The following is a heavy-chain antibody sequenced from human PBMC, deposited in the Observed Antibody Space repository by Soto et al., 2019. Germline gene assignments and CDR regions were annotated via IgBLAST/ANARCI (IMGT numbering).Heavy chain of an antibody. CDR3: VRCTVDTIISSGRCNWFDP. CDR1: GFPFSSHA. J-gene: IGHJ5*02. Sequence: EVQLLESGGALVQPGGSLRLSCAASGFPFSSHAMSWVRQVAGKGLDWVSAISGGGDQSYYADFAKGRFTISRDNSQNMLYLQMYSLRSEDTALYFCVRCTVDTIISSGRCNWFDPWGQGTLVIVSS. D-gene: IGHD6-19*01. CDR2: ISGGGDQS. V-gene: IGHV3-23*01.